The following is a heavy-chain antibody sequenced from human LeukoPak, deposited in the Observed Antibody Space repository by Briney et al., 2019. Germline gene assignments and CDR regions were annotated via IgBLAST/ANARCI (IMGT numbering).Heavy chain of an antibody. CDR1: GFTISSYD. Sequence: GGSLRLSCAASGFTISSYDMHWVRQATGKGLEWVSAIGTAGDTYYPGSVKGRFTISRENAKNSLYLQMNSLRAGDTAVYYCARELRYNWFDPWGQGTLVTVSS. V-gene: IGHV3-13*01. J-gene: IGHJ5*02. CDR2: IGTAGDT. CDR3: ARELRYNWFDP.